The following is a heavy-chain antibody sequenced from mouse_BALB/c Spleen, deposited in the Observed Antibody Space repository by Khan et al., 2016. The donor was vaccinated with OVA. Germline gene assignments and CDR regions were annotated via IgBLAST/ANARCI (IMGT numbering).Heavy chain of an antibody. J-gene: IGHJ4*01. CDR1: GFTFSSFA. Sequence: EVKLEESGGGVVKPGGSLKLSCSAFGFTFSSFAMSWVRQTPERRLEWVATISTGGHYTFYPDSGKGRFTISRDNARNTLYLQMSSLRSEDTAMYYCTRSLVDYYAMDYWVQGTSVTVSS. CDR3: TRSLVDYYAMDY. V-gene: IGHV5-9-3*01. D-gene: IGHD2-2*01. CDR2: ISTGGHYT.